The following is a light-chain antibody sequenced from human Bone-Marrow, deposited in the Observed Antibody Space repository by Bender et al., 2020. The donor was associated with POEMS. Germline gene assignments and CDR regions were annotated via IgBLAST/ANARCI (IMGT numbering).Light chain of an antibody. V-gene: IGLV1-40*01. Sequence: QSVLTQPPSVSGAPGQRVTISCAGSDSNIGAGYDVHWYQQLPGTAPKLLIYGNSNRPSGVSDRFSASTSGASASLAITGLRPEDDGNYYCSSYTTSTTYVFGTGTTVSVL. CDR2: GNS. CDR3: SSYTTSTTYV. J-gene: IGLJ1*01. CDR1: DSNIGAGYD.